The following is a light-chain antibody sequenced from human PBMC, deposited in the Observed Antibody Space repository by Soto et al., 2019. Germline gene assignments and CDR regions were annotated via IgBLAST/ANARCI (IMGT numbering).Light chain of an antibody. CDR1: QSISYY. V-gene: IGKV1-39*01. CDR3: QQSYSIPRP. J-gene: IGKJ1*01. Sequence: DIQMTQSPSTLYASVGDRVTITCRASQSISYYLNWYQQKPGKAPKVVIHTASSVPGGVPSRFSGSGSGKDFTLTISSLQREDFATYYCQQSYSIPRPFGQGTKVEIK. CDR2: TAS.